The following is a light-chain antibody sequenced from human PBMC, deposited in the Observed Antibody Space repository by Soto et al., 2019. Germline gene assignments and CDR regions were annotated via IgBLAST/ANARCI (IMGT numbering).Light chain of an antibody. V-gene: IGKV3-20*01. CDR1: QSVGSSS. J-gene: IGKJ5*01. CDR2: DIS. Sequence: VLTQSPDTLSLSPGERATLSCRASQSVGSSSLEWYQQKPGQAPRLVIFDISNRATGIPDRFSGSGSGTDCTLTISRLEPEDFAVYYCQLYSRSPRQITFGQGTRLEIK. CDR3: QLYSRSPRQIT.